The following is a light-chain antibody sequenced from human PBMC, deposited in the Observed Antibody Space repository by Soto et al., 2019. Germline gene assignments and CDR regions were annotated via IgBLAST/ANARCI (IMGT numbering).Light chain of an antibody. CDR1: QSISSY. V-gene: IGKV1-39*01. CDR3: QHYNSYSEA. J-gene: IGKJ1*01. CDR2: AAS. Sequence: DIQMTQSRSSLSASVGDRVTITCRASQSISSYLNWYQQKPGKAPKLLIYAASSLQSGVPSRFSGSGSGTEFTLTISSLQPDDFATYYCQHYNSYSEAFGQGTKVDIK.